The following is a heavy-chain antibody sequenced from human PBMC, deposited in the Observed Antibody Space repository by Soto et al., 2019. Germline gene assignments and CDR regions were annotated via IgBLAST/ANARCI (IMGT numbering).Heavy chain of an antibody. Sequence: ASVNVSCKVSGYTLTELSMHWVRQAPGKGLEWMGGFDPEDGETIYAQKFQGRVTMTEDTSTDTAYMELSSLRSEDTAVYYCATAGGRIAVAVKEYDYWGQGTLVTVSS. D-gene: IGHD6-19*01. V-gene: IGHV1-24*01. CDR1: GYTLTELS. CDR2: FDPEDGET. CDR3: ATAGGRIAVAVKEYDY. J-gene: IGHJ4*02.